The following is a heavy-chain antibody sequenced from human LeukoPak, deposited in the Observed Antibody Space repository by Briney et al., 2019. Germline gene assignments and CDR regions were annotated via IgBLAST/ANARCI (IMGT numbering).Heavy chain of an antibody. CDR2: IHNSGTT. V-gene: IGHV4-34*01. Sequence: SETLSLTCAVSGGPFSGYFWSWIRQSSGKGLEWIGEIHNSGTTNYSPSLNSRVTISEDTSKNQFYLNLSSVTAADTAVYYCARRYYYNLGSFPFDFWGQGTLVTVSS. CDR3: ARRYYYNLGSFPFDF. D-gene: IGHD3-10*01. J-gene: IGHJ4*02. CDR1: GGPFSGYF.